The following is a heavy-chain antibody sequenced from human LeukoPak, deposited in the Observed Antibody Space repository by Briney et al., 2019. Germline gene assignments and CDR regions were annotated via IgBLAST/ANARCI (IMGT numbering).Heavy chain of an antibody. Sequence: PGRSLRLSCAASGFTFSSYGMHWVRQAPGKGLEWVAVISYDGSNKYYTDSVKGRFTISRDNSKNTLYLQMNSLRAEDTAVYSCAKAEDGSGALGFDPWGQGTLVTVSS. V-gene: IGHV3-30*18. J-gene: IGHJ5*02. CDR1: GFTFSSYG. D-gene: IGHD3-10*01. CDR3: AKAEDGSGALGFDP. CDR2: ISYDGSNK.